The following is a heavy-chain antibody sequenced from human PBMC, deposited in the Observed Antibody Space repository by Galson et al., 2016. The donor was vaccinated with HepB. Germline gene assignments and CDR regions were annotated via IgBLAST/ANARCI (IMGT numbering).Heavy chain of an antibody. V-gene: IGHV3-9*01. D-gene: IGHD1-26*01. Sequence: SLRLSCAASGFTFDDYAMHWVRQAPGKGLEWVSGISWNSGSIAYADSVKGRFTISRDNAKNSLYLQMKSLRAEDTALYYCAKDIGYSSGLGKLDIWGRGTLVTVSS. CDR1: GFTFDDYA. CDR3: AKDIGYSSGLGKLDI. CDR2: ISWNSGSI. J-gene: IGHJ2*01.